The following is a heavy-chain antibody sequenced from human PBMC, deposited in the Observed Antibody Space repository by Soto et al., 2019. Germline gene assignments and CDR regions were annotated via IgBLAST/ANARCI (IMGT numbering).Heavy chain of an antibody. CDR2: IIPIFGTT. V-gene: IGHV1-69*12. Sequence: QVQLVQSGAEVKKPGSSVKVSCTASGGTFSSYAISWVRQAPGQGLEWMGGIIPIFGTTNYAQKFQGRVTITADESTSTAYMKLSSLRSEDTAMYYCARVLTVVKSFHYSYFDLWGRGPLVTVS. CDR1: GGTFSSYA. CDR3: ARVLTVVKSFHYSYFDL. J-gene: IGHJ2*01. D-gene: IGHD2-15*01.